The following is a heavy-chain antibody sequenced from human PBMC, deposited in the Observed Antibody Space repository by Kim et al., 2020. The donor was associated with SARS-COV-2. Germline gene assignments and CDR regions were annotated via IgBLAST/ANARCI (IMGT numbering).Heavy chain of an antibody. CDR2: ISSSSSYI. Sequence: GGSLRLSCAASGFTFSSYSMNWVRQAPGKGLEWVSSISSSSSYIYFADSVKGRFTISRDNAKNSLYLQMNSLRAEDTAVYYCARDLLWFGELRYYYYGMAVWGQGTTVTVSS. J-gene: IGHJ6*02. CDR3: ARDLLWFGELRYYYYGMAV. V-gene: IGHV3-21*01. CDR1: GFTFSSYS. D-gene: IGHD3-10*01.